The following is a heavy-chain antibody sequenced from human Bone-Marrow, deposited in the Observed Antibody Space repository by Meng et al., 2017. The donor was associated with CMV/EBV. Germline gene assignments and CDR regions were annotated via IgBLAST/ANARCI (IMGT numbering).Heavy chain of an antibody. Sequence: MQVGSEVKKPGASVKVSCKASGYTFTSYYMHWVRQAPGQGLEWMGIINPSGGSTSYAQKFQGRVTMTRDTSTSTVYMELSSPRSEDTAVYYCARSRGYSSGWYLWWFDPWGQGTLVTVSS. CDR2: INPSGGST. D-gene: IGHD6-19*01. J-gene: IGHJ5*02. V-gene: IGHV1-46*01. CDR1: GYTFTSYY. CDR3: ARSRGYSSGWYLWWFDP.